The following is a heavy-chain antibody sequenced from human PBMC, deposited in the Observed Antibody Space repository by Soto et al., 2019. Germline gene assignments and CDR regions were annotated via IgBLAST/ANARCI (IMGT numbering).Heavy chain of an antibody. Sequence: SETLSLTCAVYGGSFSGYYWGWIRQPPGKGLEWIGSVFQSGSTYYNSSLKSRVTISVDRSKNQFSLKLTSVTAADTALYYCVGTDSPTLTFHLWGQGTLVTVSS. CDR2: VFQSGST. V-gene: IGHV4-38-2*01. CDR3: VGTDSPTLTFHL. D-gene: IGHD5-12*01. CDR1: GGSFSGYY. J-gene: IGHJ1*01.